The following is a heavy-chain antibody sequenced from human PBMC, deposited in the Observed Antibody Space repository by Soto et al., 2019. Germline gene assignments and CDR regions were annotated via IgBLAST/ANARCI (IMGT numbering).Heavy chain of an antibody. CDR1: GGSFSGYY. V-gene: IGHV4-34*01. CDR3: ASPRSHYYYYMDV. J-gene: IGHJ6*03. D-gene: IGHD3-10*01. Sequence: QVQLQQWGAGLLKPSETLSLTCAVYGGSFSGYYWSWIRQPPGKGLEWIGEINHSGSTNYNPSLKSRVTISVDTSKNQFSLKLSSVTAADTAVYYCASPRSHYYYYMDVWGKGTTVIVSS. CDR2: INHSGST.